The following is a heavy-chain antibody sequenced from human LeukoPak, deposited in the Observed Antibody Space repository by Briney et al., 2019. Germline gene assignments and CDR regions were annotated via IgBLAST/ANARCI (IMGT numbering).Heavy chain of an antibody. CDR1: GGSIFSTNW. V-gene: IGHV4-4*02. D-gene: IGHD3-16*01. CDR3: ARNTGLRKNWFDP. Sequence: SETLSLTCAVSGGSIFSTNWWSWVRQPPGKGLEWIGEINHSGSTNYNPSLKSRVTISVDTSKNQFSLKLSSVTAADTAVYYCARNTGLRKNWFDPWGQGTLVTVSS. J-gene: IGHJ5*02. CDR2: INHSGST.